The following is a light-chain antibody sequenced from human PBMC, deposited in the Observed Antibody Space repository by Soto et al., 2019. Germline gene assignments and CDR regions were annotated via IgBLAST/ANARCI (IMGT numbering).Light chain of an antibody. CDR2: EVT. CDR3: SSYTYINTRAGV. J-gene: IGLJ1*01. CDR1: SGDIGSYNR. V-gene: IGLV2-14*01. Sequence: QSVLTQPASVSGSPGQSITISCTGTSGDIGSYNRVSWYQQHPGKAPKLIIYEVTDRPSGVSNRFSGSKSGNTASLTISGLQAEDEAEYYCSSYTYINTRAGVFATGTKLTVL.